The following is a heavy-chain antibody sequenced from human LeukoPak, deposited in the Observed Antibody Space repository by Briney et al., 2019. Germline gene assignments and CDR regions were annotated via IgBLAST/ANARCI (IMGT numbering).Heavy chain of an antibody. Sequence: SQTLSLTPTVSGGSPSSYYCSWVSQPAGKGLEWIGRIYISGSTNYNPSLKSRVTMSVDTSKNQFSLKLSSVTAADSAVYYCARDQGYDSSGYYVGYHFDYWGQGTRVTVSS. J-gene: IGHJ4*02. CDR1: GGSPSSYY. CDR2: IYISGST. CDR3: ARDQGYDSSGYYVGYHFDY. D-gene: IGHD3-22*01. V-gene: IGHV4-4*07.